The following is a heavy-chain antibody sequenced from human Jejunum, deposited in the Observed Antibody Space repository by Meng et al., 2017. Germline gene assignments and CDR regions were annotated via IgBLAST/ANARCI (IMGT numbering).Heavy chain of an antibody. V-gene: IGHV4-59*01. CDR1: GGSISSDY. D-gene: IGHD3-9*01. Sequence: SETLSLTCTVSGGSISSDYWIWIRQPPGEGLEWIGYIYYSGNTNYNPSLKSRVTISLDTSKNQFSLKLSSVTAADTAVYYCARDILTGRYGMDVWGQGTTVPSP. CDR2: IYYSGNT. J-gene: IGHJ6*02. CDR3: ARDILTGRYGMDV.